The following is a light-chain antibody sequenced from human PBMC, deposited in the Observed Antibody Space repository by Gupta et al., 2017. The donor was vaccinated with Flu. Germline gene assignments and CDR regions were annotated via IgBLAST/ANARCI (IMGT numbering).Light chain of an antibody. CDR3: QQSNGT. Sequence: DIQMTQSPSTLSASVGDRVTITCRASQSISSWLAWYQQKPGKAPKLLIYKAASLESGVPSRVSGSGSGTECTITSRSLQPDDFAHEYCQQSNGTFGQGTKVEIK. CDR2: KAA. J-gene: IGKJ1*01. V-gene: IGKV1-5*03. CDR1: QSISSW.